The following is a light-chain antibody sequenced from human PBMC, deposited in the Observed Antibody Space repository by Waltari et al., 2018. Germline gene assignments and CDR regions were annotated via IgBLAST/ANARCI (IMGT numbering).Light chain of an antibody. CDR2: DTS. CDR3: QQRRTWPLT. J-gene: IGKJ4*01. Sequence: DIVLTQSPATLSLSPGERATLSCWASQSVSNYLAWYQQKPGQAPRLLIYDTSNRATDIPARFSGSGFGTDFTLTITSLEPEDFAVYYCQQRRTWPLTFGGGTKVEIK. CDR1: QSVSNY. V-gene: IGKV3-11*01.